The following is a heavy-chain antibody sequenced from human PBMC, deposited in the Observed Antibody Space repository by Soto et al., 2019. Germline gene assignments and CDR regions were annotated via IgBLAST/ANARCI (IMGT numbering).Heavy chain of an antibody. CDR2: ISYDGSNK. J-gene: IGHJ6*02. CDR3: AKGNAIFGVALPMDV. V-gene: IGHV3-30*18. Sequence: QVQLVESGGGVVQPGRSLRLSCAASGFTFSSYGMHWVRQAPGKGPEWVAVISYDGSNKYYGGSVKGRFTVSRDNSKNTLYLQMNSLRVEGTAVYYCAKGNAIFGVALPMDVWGQGTRVTVSS. D-gene: IGHD3-3*01. CDR1: GFTFSSYG.